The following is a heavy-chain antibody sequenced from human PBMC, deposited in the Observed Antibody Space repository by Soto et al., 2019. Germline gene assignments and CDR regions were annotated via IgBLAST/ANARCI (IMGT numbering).Heavy chain of an antibody. Sequence: ASVKVSCKASGYTFTSYGISWLRQAPGQGLEWMGWISAYNGNTNYAQKLQGRVTMTTDTSTSTAYMELRSLRSDDTAVYYCARPAANYDFWSGQFNYYYYMDVWGKGTTVTVSS. CDR3: ARPAANYDFWSGQFNYYYYMDV. D-gene: IGHD3-3*01. V-gene: IGHV1-18*01. CDR1: GYTFTSYG. CDR2: ISAYNGNT. J-gene: IGHJ6*03.